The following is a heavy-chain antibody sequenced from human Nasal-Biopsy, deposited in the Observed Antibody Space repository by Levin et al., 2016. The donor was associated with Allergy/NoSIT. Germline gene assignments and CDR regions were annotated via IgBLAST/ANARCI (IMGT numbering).Heavy chain of an antibody. Sequence: SETLSLTCTVSGAFISAHFWTWIRQTPEKGLEWIGYFYFSASTTYNPALKRRVTMDIDPSENQFSLKMTSVTAADTAVYYCARVVMRQNLVTGKYYDYYVDVWGEGTTVTVSS. V-gene: IGHV4-59*11. J-gene: IGHJ6*03. CDR2: FYFSAST. CDR3: ARVVMRQNLVTGKYYDYYVDV. D-gene: IGHD2/OR15-2a*01. CDR1: GAFISAHF.